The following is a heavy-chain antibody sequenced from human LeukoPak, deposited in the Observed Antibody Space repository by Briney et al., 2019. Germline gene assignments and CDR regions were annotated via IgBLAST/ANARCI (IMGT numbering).Heavy chain of an antibody. J-gene: IGHJ3*02. CDR2: IKTKSNGRTT. V-gene: IGHV3-15*01. CDR3: TTEQWELRSGAFDI. CDR1: GFPLVNAR. D-gene: IGHD1-26*01. Sequence: PGGSLRLSRAACGFPLVNARMNWVRQAPGEGLEWVGRIKTKSNGRTTDYAEPVKGRFTISRDDSIHTVYLQMNSLKVGDTAFYFCTTEQWELRSGAFDIWGQARVVTVS.